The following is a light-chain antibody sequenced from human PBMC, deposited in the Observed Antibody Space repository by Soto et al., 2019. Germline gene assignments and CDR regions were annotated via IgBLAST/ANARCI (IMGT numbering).Light chain of an antibody. J-gene: IGKJ3*01. CDR1: QSVSSD. V-gene: IGKV3-11*01. CDR2: DAS. CDR3: TQRSNWPLT. Sequence: EIVLTQSPATLSLSPGERATLSCRASQSVSSDLAWYQQKPGQAPRHLIYDASNRDTGIPARFSGRGSGVDFTVTFGILGPYDLPAYYCTQRSNWPLTFRPGTKVDIK.